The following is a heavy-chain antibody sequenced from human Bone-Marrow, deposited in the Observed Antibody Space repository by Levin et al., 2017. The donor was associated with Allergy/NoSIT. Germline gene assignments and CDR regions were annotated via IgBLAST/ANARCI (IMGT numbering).Heavy chain of an antibody. Sequence: GESLKISCAASGFSFSNYEMNWVRQAPGKGLEWVSYISSSGSIMYYADSVKGRFTISRDNAKMSLYLQLNSLRAEDTAIYYCTRESRMVRGAFPTSMDVWGQGTTVIVSS. V-gene: IGHV3-48*03. D-gene: IGHD3-10*01. J-gene: IGHJ6*01. CDR2: ISSSGSIM. CDR3: TRESRMVRGAFPTSMDV. CDR1: GFSFSNYE.